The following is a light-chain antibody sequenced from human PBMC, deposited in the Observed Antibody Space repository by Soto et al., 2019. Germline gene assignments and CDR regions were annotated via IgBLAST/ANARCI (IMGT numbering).Light chain of an antibody. J-gene: IGLJ1*01. CDR3: NSYTGSGIV. CDR1: SSDIGGYNY. Sequence: LTQPASVSGSPGQSITISCTGTSSDIGGYNYVSWYQHHPGKARKLMIYEVSNRPSGVSYRFSGSKSGNTASLTISGLQAEDEADYYCNSYTGSGIVFGTGTKVTVL. CDR2: EVS. V-gene: IGLV2-14*01.